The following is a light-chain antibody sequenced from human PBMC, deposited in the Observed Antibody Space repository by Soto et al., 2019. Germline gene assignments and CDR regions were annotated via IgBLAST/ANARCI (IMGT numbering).Light chain of an antibody. V-gene: IGKV1-9*01. Sequence: QLTQSPSSLSASVGDRVTITCRASQDITNYLGWYQQKPGEAPKLLIFTGSLLHSGVPPRFSGSGSGTDFTLTISSLQPEDFATYYCQQTLSFPPTFGQGTKV. CDR1: QDITNY. CDR3: QQTLSFPPT. CDR2: TGS. J-gene: IGKJ1*01.